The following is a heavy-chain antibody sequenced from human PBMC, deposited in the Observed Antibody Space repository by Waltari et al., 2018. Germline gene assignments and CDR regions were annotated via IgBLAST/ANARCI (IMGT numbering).Heavy chain of an antibody. Sequence: QLQLQESGPGLVKPSETLSLTCTVSGGSISSSSYYWGWIRQPPGKGLEWIGSIYYSGSTYYNPSLKSRVTISVDTSKNQFSLKLSSVTAADTAVYYCARGLTYYDFWSGLYYFDYWGQGTLVTVSS. V-gene: IGHV4-39*01. J-gene: IGHJ4*02. CDR2: IYYSGST. CDR1: GGSISSSSYY. D-gene: IGHD3-3*01. CDR3: ARGLTYYDFWSGLYYFDY.